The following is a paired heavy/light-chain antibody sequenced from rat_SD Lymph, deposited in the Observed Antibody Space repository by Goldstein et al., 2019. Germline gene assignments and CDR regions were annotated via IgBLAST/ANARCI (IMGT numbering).Heavy chain of an antibody. CDR3: TIHRY. CDR1: GFSLTSNS. V-gene: IGHV2-1*01. J-gene: IGHJ2*01. CDR2: IWSGGST. Sequence: QVQLKESGPGLVQPSQTLSLTCTVSGFSLTSNSVSWVRQPPGKGLEWMGAIWSGGSTDYNSALKSRLSISRDTSKSQVFLKMNSLQTEDTAIYFCTIHRYWGQGVMVTVSS.
Light chain of an antibody. J-gene: IGKJ1*01. Sequence: DIVMTQTPSSQAVSAGEKVTMSCKSSQSLLYSENKKNYLAWYQQKPGQSPKLLISWASTRESGVPDRFIGSGSGTDFTLTISSVQAEDLAVYYCEQYYDTWTFGGGTKLELK. CDR2: WAS. V-gene: IGKV8S4*01. CDR3: EQYYDTWT. CDR1: QSLLYSENKKNY.